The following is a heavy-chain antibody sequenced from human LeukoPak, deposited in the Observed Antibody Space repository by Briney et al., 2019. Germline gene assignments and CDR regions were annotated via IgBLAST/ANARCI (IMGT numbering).Heavy chain of an antibody. V-gene: IGHV3-30*02. D-gene: IGHD3-10*01. CDR3: ARRVRGVINSYYYYGMDV. J-gene: IGHJ6*02. CDR1: GFTFSSYG. Sequence: GGSLRLSCAASGFTFSSYGMHWVRQAPGKGLEWVAFIRYDGSNKYYADSVKGRFTISRDNSKNTLYLQMNSLRAEDTAVYYCARRVRGVINSYYYYGMDVWGQGTTVTVSS. CDR2: IRYDGSNK.